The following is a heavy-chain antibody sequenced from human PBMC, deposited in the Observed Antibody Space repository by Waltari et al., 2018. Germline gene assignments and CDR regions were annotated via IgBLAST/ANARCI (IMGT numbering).Heavy chain of an antibody. Sequence: EVQLVESGGGLIQPGGSLRLSCEVSGFTVSNNYIGWVRQAPGKGVGCVSVIYIGGDTYDADAVRGRFTISRDNSKNTLYLQMNSLRVEDTALYYCATWTGGSLGAFDNWGQGTMVTVSS. V-gene: IGHV3-53*01. D-gene: IGHD7-27*01. CDR3: ATWTGGSLGAFDN. CDR2: IYIGGDT. J-gene: IGHJ3*02. CDR1: GFTVSNNY.